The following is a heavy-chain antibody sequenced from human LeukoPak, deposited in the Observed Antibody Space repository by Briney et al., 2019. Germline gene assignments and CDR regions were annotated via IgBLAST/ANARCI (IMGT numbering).Heavy chain of an antibody. CDR3: ARDADWFDS. CDR1: GYTFTGYY. V-gene: IGHV7-4-1*02. CDR2: MNTKSGNP. J-gene: IGHJ5*01. Sequence: ASVKVSCKASGYTFTGYYMHWLRQAPGQVLEWMGWMNTKSGNPTYAQGFTGRFVFSLDTAVNTAYLQISSLKAEDTALYYCARDADWFDSWGQGTLVTVSS.